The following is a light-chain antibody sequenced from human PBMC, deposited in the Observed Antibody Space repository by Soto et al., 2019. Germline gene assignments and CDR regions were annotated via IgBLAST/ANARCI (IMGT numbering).Light chain of an antibody. CDR1: SSNIGTPYD. CDR2: GNS. Sequence: QSVLTQPPSVSGAPGQRVTISCTGSSSNIGTPYDVHWYQQLPGTAPKLLIYGNSNRPSGVPDRFSGSKSGTSASLAITGRQAEDEADDYCQSYDSSLSGYVIFGGGTKVTVL. CDR3: QSYDSSLSGYVI. J-gene: IGLJ2*01. V-gene: IGLV1-40*01.